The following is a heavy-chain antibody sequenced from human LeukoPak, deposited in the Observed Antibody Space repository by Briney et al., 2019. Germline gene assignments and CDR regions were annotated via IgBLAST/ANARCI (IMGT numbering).Heavy chain of an antibody. V-gene: IGHV3-23*01. CDR2: ISGSGAST. J-gene: IGHJ4*02. Sequence: GGSLRLSCLTSGFTLSTNAMSWVRQAPGKGLEWISGISGSGASTYYADSVKGRFTISRDDSRNTLYLQMNSLRGDDTAVYYCAKGGGNSDYWGQGTLVTVSS. CDR1: GFTLSTNA. D-gene: IGHD3-16*01. CDR3: AKGGGNSDY.